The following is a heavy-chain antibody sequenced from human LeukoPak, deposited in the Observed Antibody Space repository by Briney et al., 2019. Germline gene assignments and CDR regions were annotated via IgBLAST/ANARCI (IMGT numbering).Heavy chain of an antibody. CDR2: INPDNGAT. D-gene: IGHD3-16*01. CDR3: ARGKRVTSLYYFDY. J-gene: IGHJ4*02. V-gene: IGHV1-2*02. Sequence: ASVKVSCKASGYIFTNFYLHWMRQAPGHGLEWIGWINPDNGATDSAQKFQGRVTMTRDTSISTAYMELSRLRSDDTAVYYCARGKRVTSLYYFDYWGQGTLVTVSS. CDR1: GYIFTNFY.